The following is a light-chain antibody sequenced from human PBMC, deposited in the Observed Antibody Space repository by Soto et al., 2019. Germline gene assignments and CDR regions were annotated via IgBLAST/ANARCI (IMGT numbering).Light chain of an antibody. J-gene: IGLJ1*01. V-gene: IGLV2-23*02. CDR3: CSYAGSKV. CDR1: SSDVGSYNL. CDR2: EVS. Sequence: QSVLTQPASVSGSPGQSITISRTGTSSDVGSYNLVSWYQQHPGKAPKLMIYEVSKRPSGVSNRFSGSKSGNTASLTISGPQAEDEADYYCCSYAGSKVFGTGTKVTVL.